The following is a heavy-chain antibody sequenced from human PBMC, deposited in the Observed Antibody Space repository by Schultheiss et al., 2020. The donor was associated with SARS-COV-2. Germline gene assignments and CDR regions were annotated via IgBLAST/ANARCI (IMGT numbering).Heavy chain of an antibody. D-gene: IGHD2-2*01. V-gene: IGHV1-2*02. Sequence: ASVKVSCKASGYTFTGYYMHWVRQAPGQGLEWMGWINPNSGGTNYAQKLQGRVTMTTDTSTSTAYMELSRLRSDDTAVYYCATDGGYCSSTSCHYGMDVWGQGTTVTVSS. CDR3: ATDGGYCSSTSCHYGMDV. CDR1: GYTFTGYY. CDR2: INPNSGGT. J-gene: IGHJ6*02.